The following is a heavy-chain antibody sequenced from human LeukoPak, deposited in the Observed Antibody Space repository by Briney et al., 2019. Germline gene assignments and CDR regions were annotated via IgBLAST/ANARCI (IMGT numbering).Heavy chain of an antibody. CDR1: GFTFSSYA. Sequence: GGSLRLPCAASGFTFSSYAMSWVRQAPGKGLEWVSAISGSGGSTYYADSVKGRFTISRDNSKNTLYLQMNSLRAEDTAVYYCAKDRGKGGDAFDIWGQGTMVTVSS. J-gene: IGHJ3*02. V-gene: IGHV3-23*01. D-gene: IGHD3-10*01. CDR2: ISGSGGST. CDR3: AKDRGKGGDAFDI.